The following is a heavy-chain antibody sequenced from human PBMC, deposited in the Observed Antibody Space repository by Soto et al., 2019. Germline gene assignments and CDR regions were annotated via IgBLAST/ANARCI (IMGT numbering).Heavy chain of an antibody. CDR2: ISSNGGST. V-gene: IGHV3-64*01. J-gene: IGHJ4*02. CDR1: GFPFSSYA. CDR3: ARYDILTGHFDY. Sequence: PGGPLSLSCPASGFPFSSYAMHWVRQAPGKGLEYVSAISSNGGSTYYANSVKGRFTISRDNSKNTLYLQMGSLRAEDMAVYYCARYDILTGHFDYWGQGTLVTVSS. D-gene: IGHD3-9*01.